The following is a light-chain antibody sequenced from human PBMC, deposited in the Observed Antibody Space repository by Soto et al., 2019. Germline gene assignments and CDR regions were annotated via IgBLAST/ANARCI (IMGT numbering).Light chain of an antibody. J-gene: IGKJ3*01. CDR3: QHYNNWPPGVT. Sequence: EIVLTQSPATLSVSPGERATLSCRASQNFSSHLAWYQQRPGQAPRLLIYGTSTRATGVPARFSGSGSGTQFTLTISRLQSEDFAVYYCQHYNNWPPGVTFGPGTKVDFK. CDR1: QNFSSH. CDR2: GTS. V-gene: IGKV3-15*01.